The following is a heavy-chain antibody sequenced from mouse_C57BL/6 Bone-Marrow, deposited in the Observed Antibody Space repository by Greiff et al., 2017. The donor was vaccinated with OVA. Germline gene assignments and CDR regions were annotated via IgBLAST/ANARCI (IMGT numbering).Heavy chain of an antibody. D-gene: IGHD1-1*01. V-gene: IGHV7-1*01. Sequence: DVKLVESGGGLVQSGRSLRLSCATSGFTFSDFYMEWVRQAPGKGLEWIAASRNKANDYTTEYSASVKGRFIVSRDTSQSILYLQMNALRAEDTAIYYCARDPNYYGSSYWYFDVWGTVTTVTVSS. J-gene: IGHJ1*03. CDR1: GFTFSDFY. CDR3: ARDPNYYGSSYWYFDV. CDR2: SRNKANDYTT.